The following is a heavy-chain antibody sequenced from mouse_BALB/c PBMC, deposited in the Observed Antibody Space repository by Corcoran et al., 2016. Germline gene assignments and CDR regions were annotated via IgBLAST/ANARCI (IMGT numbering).Heavy chain of an antibody. Sequence: EVQLQQSGPEQVKPGASVKISCKTSGYTFTEYTMHWVKQSHGKSLEWVGGIDPTNGGTNFNQKFKGKATLTVDKSSGTAYMERRSLTSEDSAVYYCTRGDLYYGNYVDRAYWGQGTLVTVSA. V-gene: IGHV1-18*01. CDR2: IDPTNGGT. J-gene: IGHJ3*01. CDR1: GYTFTEYT. CDR3: TRGDLYYGNYVDRAY. D-gene: IGHD2-1*01.